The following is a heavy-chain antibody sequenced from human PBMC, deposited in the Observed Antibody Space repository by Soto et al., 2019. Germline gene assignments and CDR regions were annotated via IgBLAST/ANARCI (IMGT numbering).Heavy chain of an antibody. Sequence: QVQLQESGPGLVKPSGTLSLTCAVSGGSISSSNWWSWVRQPPGKGLEWIGEIYHSGSTNYNPSLKCRVTISVDKSKNQFSLKLSSVTAADTAMYYCARVTGYYYYGMDVWGQGTTVTVSS. CDR2: IYHSGST. CDR3: ARVTGYYYYGMDV. J-gene: IGHJ6*02. CDR1: GGSISSSNW. V-gene: IGHV4-4*02.